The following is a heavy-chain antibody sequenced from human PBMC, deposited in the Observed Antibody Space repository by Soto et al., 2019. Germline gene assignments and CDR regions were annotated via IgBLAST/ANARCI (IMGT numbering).Heavy chain of an antibody. D-gene: IGHD2-15*01. CDR3: ARDGLTDIAWFHP. Sequence: QLQLVQSGAEVKKPGSSVKVSCKASGGTFSIYTISWVRQAPGQGHEWMGGSANSAQKFQGRLTVTADESTSIVYLELSSLTSADTAVYYCARDGLTDIAWFHPWGPGALGSVSS. CDR2: SA. V-gene: IGHV1-69*01. CDR1: GGTFSIYT. J-gene: IGHJ5*02.